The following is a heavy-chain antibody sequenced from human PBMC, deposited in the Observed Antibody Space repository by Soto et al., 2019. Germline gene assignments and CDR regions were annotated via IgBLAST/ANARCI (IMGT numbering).Heavy chain of an antibody. CDR2: IIPIFGTA. CDR3: ARDRRITIFGVVIDADAFDI. CDR1: GGTFSSYA. D-gene: IGHD3-3*01. Sequence: QVQLVQSGAEVKKPGSSVKVSCKASGGTFSSYAISWVRQAPGQGLEWMGGIIPIFGTANYAQKFQGRVTITADKSTSTAYMELSSLRSEDTVVYYCARDRRITIFGVVIDADAFDIWGQGTMVTVSS. V-gene: IGHV1-69*06. J-gene: IGHJ3*02.